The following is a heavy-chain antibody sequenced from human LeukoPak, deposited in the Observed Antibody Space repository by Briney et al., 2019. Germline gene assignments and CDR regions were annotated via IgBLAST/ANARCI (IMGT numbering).Heavy chain of an antibody. Sequence: SETLSLTCTVSGGSISGYYWSGIRQPPGQGLEWIAYIHSNGYTNYNPSLKSRVTISVDTSKNQFSLKVTSVTAADTAMYYCTKREGPMSGSYDYFDPWGQGTLVTVS. CDR3: TKREGPMSGSYDYFDP. D-gene: IGHD1-26*01. CDR1: GGSISGYY. J-gene: IGHJ5*02. V-gene: IGHV4-4*09. CDR2: IHSNGYT.